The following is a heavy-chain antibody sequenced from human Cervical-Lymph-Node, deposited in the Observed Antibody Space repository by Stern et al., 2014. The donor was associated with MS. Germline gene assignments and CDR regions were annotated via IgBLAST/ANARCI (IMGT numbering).Heavy chain of an antibody. CDR3: ARRHSSGWYTD. CDR2: VFSSGST. V-gene: IGHV4-59*08. J-gene: IGHJ4*02. CDR1: GDSMSDDY. D-gene: IGHD6-19*01. Sequence: QVQLQESGPGLVRPSETLSLTCSVSGDSMSDDYWSWIRQPPGKGFEWIGYVFSSGSTGYNPSLESRVTISLDISKKQFFLRLNAVTATDTAVYYCARRHSSGWYTDWGQGTLVIVSS.